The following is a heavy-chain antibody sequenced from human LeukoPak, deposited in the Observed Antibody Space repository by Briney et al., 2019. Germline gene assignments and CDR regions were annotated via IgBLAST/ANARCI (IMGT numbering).Heavy chain of an antibody. CDR2: INLNSGGT. V-gene: IGHV1-2*02. CDR3: ARAPPPGIAVAGNLGAFDI. D-gene: IGHD6-19*01. Sequence: ASVKVCCKASGHTFTGYYMHWVRQAPGPGLEWMGWINLNSGGTNYAQKFQGRVTMTRDTSISTAYMELSRLRSDDTAVYYCARAPPPGIAVAGNLGAFDIWGQGTMVTVSS. CDR1: GHTFTGYY. J-gene: IGHJ3*02.